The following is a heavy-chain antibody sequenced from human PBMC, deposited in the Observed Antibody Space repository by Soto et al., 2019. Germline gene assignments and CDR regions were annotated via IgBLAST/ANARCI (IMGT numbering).Heavy chain of an antibody. V-gene: IGHV3-53*01. D-gene: IGHD4-17*01. Sequence: GGSLRLSCAASGFTVSSNYMSWVRQAPGKGLEWVSVFYPDGTTYYADSVQGRFIISRDNSKNTLYLQMNSLRAEDTAVYYCARETVTTGGGAFDIWGQGTMVTVSS. J-gene: IGHJ3*02. CDR2: FYPDGTT. CDR1: GFTVSSNY. CDR3: ARETVTTGGGAFDI.